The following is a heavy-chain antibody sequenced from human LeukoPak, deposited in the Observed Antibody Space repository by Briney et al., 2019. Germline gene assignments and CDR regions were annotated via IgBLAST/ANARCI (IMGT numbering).Heavy chain of an antibody. V-gene: IGHV1-18*01. CDR3: ARDLEYSGYDLVNGGDY. CDR2: ISAYNGNT. D-gene: IGHD5-12*01. Sequence: GASVKVSCKASGYTFTSYGISWVRQAPGQGLEWMGWISAYNGNTNYAQKLQGRVTMTTDTSTSTAYMELRSLRSDDTAVYYCARDLEYSGYDLVNGGDYWGQGTLVTVSS. CDR1: GYTFTSYG. J-gene: IGHJ4*02.